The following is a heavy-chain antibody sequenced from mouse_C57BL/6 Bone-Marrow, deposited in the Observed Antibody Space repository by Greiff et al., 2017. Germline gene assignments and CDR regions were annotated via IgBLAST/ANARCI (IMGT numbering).Heavy chain of an antibody. Sequence: VQLQQPGAELVRPGSSVKLSCKASGYTFTSYWMHWVKQRPIQGLEWIGNIDPSDSATHYNQKFKDKATLTVDKYSSTAYMQLGSLTSEDSAVYYCARDYSGSSPFAYWGQGTLVTVSA. D-gene: IGHD1-1*01. CDR2: IDPSDSAT. V-gene: IGHV1-52*01. CDR3: ARDYSGSSPFAY. J-gene: IGHJ3*01. CDR1: GYTFTSYW.